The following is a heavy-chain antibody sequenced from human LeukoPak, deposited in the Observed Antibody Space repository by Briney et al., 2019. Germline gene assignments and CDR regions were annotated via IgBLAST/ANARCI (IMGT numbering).Heavy chain of an antibody. CDR2: INPNSGGT. V-gene: IGHV1-2*02. CDR1: GYTFTSYG. Sequence: ASVKVSCKASGYTFTSYGISWVRQAPGQGLEWMGWINPNSGGTNYAQKFQGRVTMTRDTSISTAYMELSRLRSDDTAVYYCARELEYYYGSGSFDYWGQGTLVTVSS. D-gene: IGHD3-10*01. J-gene: IGHJ4*02. CDR3: ARELEYYYGSGSFDY.